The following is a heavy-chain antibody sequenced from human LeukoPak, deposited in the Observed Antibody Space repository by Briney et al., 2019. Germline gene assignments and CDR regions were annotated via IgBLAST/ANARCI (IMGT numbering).Heavy chain of an antibody. D-gene: IGHD3-22*01. CDR1: GGSISSYY. CDR2: IYYSGST. V-gene: IGHV4-59*01. CDR3: ARAGGYYDSSGYYFY. Sequence: SETLSLTCTVSGGSISSYYWSWIRQPPGKGLEWIGYIYYSGSTNYNPSLKSRVTISVDTSKNQFSLKLSSVNAADTAVYYCARAGGYYDSSGYYFYWGQGTLVTVSS. J-gene: IGHJ4*02.